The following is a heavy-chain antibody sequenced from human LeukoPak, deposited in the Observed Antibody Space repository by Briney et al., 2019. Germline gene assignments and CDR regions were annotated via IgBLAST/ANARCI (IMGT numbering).Heavy chain of an antibody. Sequence: GASVKVSCKASGYTFTSYGISWVRQAPGQGLEWMGWISAYNGNTNYAQKFQGRVTMTRDMSTSTVYMELSSLRSEDTAVYYCARVWKTDSSGYYLEGHFDYWGQGTLVTVSS. CDR1: GYTFTSYG. CDR2: ISAYNGNT. D-gene: IGHD3-22*01. V-gene: IGHV1-18*01. J-gene: IGHJ4*02. CDR3: ARVWKTDSSGYYLEGHFDY.